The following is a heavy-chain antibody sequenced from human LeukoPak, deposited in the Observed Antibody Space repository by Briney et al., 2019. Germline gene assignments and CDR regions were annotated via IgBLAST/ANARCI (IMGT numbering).Heavy chain of an antibody. CDR3: ARFETARTTNAFDI. CDR2: ITSSSSYM. V-gene: IGHV3-21*01. D-gene: IGHD4-11*01. J-gene: IGHJ3*02. Sequence: GGSLRLSCAASGFTFSAYSMNWVRQAPGKGLEWVSSITSSSSYMYYADSVKGRFTIFRDNAKNSLYLQMNSLRAEDTAVYYCARFETARTTNAFDIWGQGTMVTVSS. CDR1: GFTFSAYS.